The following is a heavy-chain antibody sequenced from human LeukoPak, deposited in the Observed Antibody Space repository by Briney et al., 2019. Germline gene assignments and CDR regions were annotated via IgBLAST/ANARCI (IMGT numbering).Heavy chain of an antibody. CDR2: IWPSGST. V-gene: IGHV4-30-2*06. CDR3: ARVRPGFNSWFDP. CDR1: GGSISSGPYF. Sequence: SQTLSLTCSVSGGSISSGPYFWSWIRQSPGQGLEWIGYIWPSGSTNYNPSLSGRVAISLDKSRNHFTLMVTAVTAADTAVYYCARVRPGFNSWFDPWGQGTLVTVSS. J-gene: IGHJ5*02. D-gene: IGHD2/OR15-2a*01.